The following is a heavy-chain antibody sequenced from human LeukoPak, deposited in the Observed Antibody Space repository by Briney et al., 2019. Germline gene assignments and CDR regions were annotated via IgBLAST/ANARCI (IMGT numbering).Heavy chain of an antibody. V-gene: IGHV4-38-2*01. CDR1: GYSISSGYY. D-gene: IGHD5-18*01. Sequence: SETLSLTCAVSGYSISSGYYWGWIRQPPGKGLKWIGSIYHSGSTYYNPSLKSRVTISVDTSKNQFSLKLSSVTAADTAVYYCAKPRYSYGYGSAFDIWGQGTMVTVSS. CDR3: AKPRYSYGYGSAFDI. J-gene: IGHJ3*02. CDR2: IYHSGST.